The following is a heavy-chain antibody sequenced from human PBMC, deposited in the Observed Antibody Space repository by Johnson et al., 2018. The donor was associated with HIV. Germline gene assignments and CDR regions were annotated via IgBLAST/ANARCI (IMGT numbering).Heavy chain of an antibody. J-gene: IGHJ3*02. Sequence: VQLVESGGDVVRPGGSLRISCVASGFKLHEYDVSWVRQVPGKGLEWVSGINWSGGGTAYADSVKGRFTVSSYNAKNSLHLQMNSLRAEDTALYYCARAMYYYDTSGYLIRPRAFDIWGQGTVVTVSS. CDR3: ARAMYYYDTSGYLIRPRAFDI. CDR1: GFKLHEYD. V-gene: IGHV3-20*04. D-gene: IGHD3-22*01. CDR2: INWSGGGT.